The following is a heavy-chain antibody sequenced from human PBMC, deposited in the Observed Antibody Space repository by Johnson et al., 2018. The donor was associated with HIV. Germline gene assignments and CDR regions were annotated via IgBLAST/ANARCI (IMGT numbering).Heavy chain of an antibody. CDR3: ASGADYYDSSGYYPLDAFDI. CDR2: IDWNGSTI. CDR1: GFTFDDYG. V-gene: IGHV3-20*04. D-gene: IGHD3-22*01. Sequence: VQLVESGGGVVRPGGSLRLSCAASGFTFDDYGMSWVRQAPGKGLEWVSGIDWNGSTIYYADSVKGRFTISRDNAKNSLYLQMNSLRAEDTAVYYCASGADYYDSSGYYPLDAFDIWGQGTMVTVSS. J-gene: IGHJ3*02.